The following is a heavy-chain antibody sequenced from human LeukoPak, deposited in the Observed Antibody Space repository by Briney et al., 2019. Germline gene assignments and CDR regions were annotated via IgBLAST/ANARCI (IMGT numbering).Heavy chain of an antibody. Sequence: ASVTISCKASGYAVSDYYMHWVRQAPGQGLEWMGWIRGDTGDTDSPQKFRGRVTLTRDTSTDTAYLELSRLRYDDTAIYFCARVRVNSCDYWGQGTLVTVSS. CDR3: ARVRVNSCDY. D-gene: IGHD2-15*01. CDR2: IRGDTGDT. CDR1: GYAVSDYY. V-gene: IGHV1-2*02. J-gene: IGHJ4*02.